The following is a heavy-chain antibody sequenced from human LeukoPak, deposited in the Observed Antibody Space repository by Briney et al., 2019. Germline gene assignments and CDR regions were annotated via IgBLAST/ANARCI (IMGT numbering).Heavy chain of an antibody. V-gene: IGHV3-48*04. Sequence: PGGSLRLSCAASGFTFSRISMNWVRQAPGKGLEWVSYISSSSSTIYYADSVKGRFTISRDNAKNTLYLQMNSLSADDTAVYYCASVFDSWGKGTTVTVSS. D-gene: IGHD3-9*01. CDR3: ASVFDS. CDR1: GFTFSRIS. CDR2: ISSSSSTI. J-gene: IGHJ6*04.